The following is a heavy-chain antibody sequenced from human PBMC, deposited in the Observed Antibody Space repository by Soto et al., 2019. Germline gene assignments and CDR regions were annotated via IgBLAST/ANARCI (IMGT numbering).Heavy chain of an antibody. V-gene: IGHV3-74*01. CDR2: IQDDGSRL. D-gene: IGHD3-22*01. J-gene: IGHJ6*02. Sequence: GGSLRLSCAASGFTFSFHYMHWVRQAPGKGLVWVSHIQDDGSRLSYADSVKGRFTISRDNAKNSLYLQMNSLRAEDTAVYYCARDNYYDSSGYYARVAYYYYYGMDVWGQGTTVTVSS. CDR3: ARDNYYDSSGYYARVAYYYYYGMDV. CDR1: GFTFSFHY.